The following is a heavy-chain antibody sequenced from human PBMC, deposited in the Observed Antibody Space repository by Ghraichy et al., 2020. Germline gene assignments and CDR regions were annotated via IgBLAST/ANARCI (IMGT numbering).Heavy chain of an antibody. CDR3: ATGIAAAGTGYRSEYFQH. CDR1: GFTFSSYA. J-gene: IGHJ1*01. V-gene: IGHV3-23*01. CDR2: ISGSGGST. D-gene: IGHD6-13*01. Sequence: GGSLRLSCAASGFTFSSYAMSWVRQAPGKGLEWVSAISGSGGSTYYADSVKGRFTISRDNAKNTLYLQMNSLRAEDTAVYYCATGIAAAGTGYRSEYFQHWGQGTLVTVSS.